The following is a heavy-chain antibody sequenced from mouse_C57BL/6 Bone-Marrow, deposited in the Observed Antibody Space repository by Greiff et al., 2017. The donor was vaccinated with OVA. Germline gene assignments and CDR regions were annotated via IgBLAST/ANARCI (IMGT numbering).Heavy chain of an antibody. V-gene: IGHV1-82*01. Sequence: VQLLQSGPELVKPGASVKLSCKASGYAFSSSWMNWVKQRPGKGLEWIGRIYPGDGDTNYNGKLKGKATLTADKSSSTAYMQLSSLTSEDSAIYFCARGLYDGYYVWYFDVWGTGTTVTVSS. CDR3: ARGLYDGYYVWYFDV. CDR2: IYPGDGDT. J-gene: IGHJ1*03. CDR1: GYAFSSSW. D-gene: IGHD2-3*01.